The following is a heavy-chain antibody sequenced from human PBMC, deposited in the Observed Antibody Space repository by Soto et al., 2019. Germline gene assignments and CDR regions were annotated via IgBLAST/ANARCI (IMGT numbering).Heavy chain of an antibody. Sequence: ASVKVSCKASGDSFSRSTFSWVRQAPGQGLEWMGRFIPMLGIANYAQTFQGRVTITADKSTSTAYMDLSSLRSEDTAVYYCASDYVDTAMAPNGLDVWGQGTTVTFSS. J-gene: IGHJ6*02. V-gene: IGHV1-69*02. D-gene: IGHD5-18*01. CDR3: ASDYVDTAMAPNGLDV. CDR1: GDSFSRST. CDR2: FIPMLGIA.